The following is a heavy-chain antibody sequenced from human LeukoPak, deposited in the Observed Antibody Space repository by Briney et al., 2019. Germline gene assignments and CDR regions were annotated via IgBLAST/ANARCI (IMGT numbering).Heavy chain of an antibody. CDR2: INPNNGDT. CDR1: GYSFTAQY. Sequence: ASVKVSCKXSGYSFTAQYMHWLRQAPGQGLEWMGRINPNNGDTKYSQNFLGRVIMTRDTSTTTAYMELSSLRSDDTAVYFCASYPRSVDTPPFDYWGQGTLVTVSS. D-gene: IGHD3-16*02. J-gene: IGHJ4*02. CDR3: ASYPRSVDTPPFDY. V-gene: IGHV1-2*06.